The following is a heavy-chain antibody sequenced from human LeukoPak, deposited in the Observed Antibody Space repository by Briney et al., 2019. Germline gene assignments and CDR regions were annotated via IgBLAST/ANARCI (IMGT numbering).Heavy chain of an antibody. J-gene: IGHJ4*02. V-gene: IGHV3-23*01. CDR1: GFEFSIHD. CDR2: ISGRGTDT. Sequence: PGGSLRLSCVVSGFEFSIHDMSWGRQAPGKGPEWVSSISGRGTDTYYRDSVKGRFTISRDTSKNTLYTQMNNLRVEDTALYYCVKGFHFDWWGQGTLVTVSS. CDR3: VKGFHFDW.